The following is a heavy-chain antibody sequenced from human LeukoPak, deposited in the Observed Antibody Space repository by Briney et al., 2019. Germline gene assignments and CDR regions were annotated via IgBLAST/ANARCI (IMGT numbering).Heavy chain of an antibody. CDR3: TRRRNYLSHFDY. D-gene: IGHD1-7*01. Sequence: SETLFLTCTVSGGSISSSSYYWGWIRQPPGKGLEWIGEINHSGSTNYNPSLKSRVTISVDTSKSQFSLKLSSVTAADTAVYYCTRRRNYLSHFDYWGQGTLVTVSS. V-gene: IGHV4-39*07. J-gene: IGHJ4*02. CDR1: GGSISSSSYY. CDR2: INHSGST.